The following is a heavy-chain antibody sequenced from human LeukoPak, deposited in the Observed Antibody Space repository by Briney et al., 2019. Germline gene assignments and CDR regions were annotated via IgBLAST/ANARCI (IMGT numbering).Heavy chain of an antibody. CDR2: ISYDGSNK. Sequence: PGRSLRLSCAASTFTFSSYAMHWVRQAPGKGLEWVAVISYDGSNKYYADSVKGRFTISRDNSRNTLYLQMNSLRAEDTAVYYCARDKWGCTTSSHDLDYWGQGTLVTVSS. CDR3: ARDKWGCTTSSHDLDY. V-gene: IGHV3-30*01. CDR1: TFTFSSYA. D-gene: IGHD2-2*01. J-gene: IGHJ4*02.